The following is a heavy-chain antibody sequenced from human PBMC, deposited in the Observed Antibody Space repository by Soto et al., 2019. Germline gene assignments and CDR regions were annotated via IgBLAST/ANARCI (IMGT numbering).Heavy chain of an antibody. D-gene: IGHD6-6*01. CDR2: ISAYNGNT. J-gene: IGHJ6*03. CDR3: GATQLRDYYYYLDV. Sequence: QVQLVQSGAEVKKPGASVKVSCKASGYTFTSYGISWVRQAPGQGLEWMGWISAYNGNTNYAQKLQGRVTMTTDTSTSTAYMELRSLRSDDTAVYYCGATQLRDYYYYLDVWCKGTTVTVSS. V-gene: IGHV1-18*01. CDR1: GYTFTSYG.